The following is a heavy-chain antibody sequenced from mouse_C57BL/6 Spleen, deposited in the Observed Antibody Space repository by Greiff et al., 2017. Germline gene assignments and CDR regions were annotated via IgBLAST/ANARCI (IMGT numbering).Heavy chain of an antibody. Sequence: EVQLQQSVAELVRPGASVKLSCTASGFNIKNTYMHWVKQRPEQGLEWIGRIDPANGNTKYAPKFQGKATITADTSSNTAYLQLSSLTSEDTAIYYCARFPLFYYGSSPYYFDYWGQGTTLTVSS. D-gene: IGHD1-1*01. J-gene: IGHJ2*01. CDR3: ARFPLFYYGSSPYYFDY. CDR2: IDPANGNT. CDR1: GFNIKNTY. V-gene: IGHV14-3*01.